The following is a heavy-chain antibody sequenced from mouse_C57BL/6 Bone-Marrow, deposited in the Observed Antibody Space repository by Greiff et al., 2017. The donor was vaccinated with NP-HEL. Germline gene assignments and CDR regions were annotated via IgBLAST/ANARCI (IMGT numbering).Heavy chain of an antibody. CDR2: ISSGSSTI. J-gene: IGHJ4*01. V-gene: IGHV5-17*01. CDR3: ARDYYSNYPGYYAMDY. Sequence: EVKLVESGGGLVKPGGSLKLSCAASGFTFSDYGMHWVRQAPEKGLEWVAYISSGSSTIYYADTVKGRFTISRDNAKNTLFLQMTSLRSEDTAMYYCARDYYSNYPGYYAMDYWGQGTSVTVSS. D-gene: IGHD2-5*01. CDR1: GFTFSDYG.